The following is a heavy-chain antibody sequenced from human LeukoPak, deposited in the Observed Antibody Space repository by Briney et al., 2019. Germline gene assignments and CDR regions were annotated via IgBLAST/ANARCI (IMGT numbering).Heavy chain of an antibody. CDR1: GFTFSSYS. Sequence: GGSLRLSCAASGFTFSSYSMNWVRQAPGKGLEWVSSISSSSSYIYYADSVKGRFAISRDNAKNTLYLQMNSLRAEDTAVYYCARDRCSGGSCNLHWGQGTMVTVSS. D-gene: IGHD2-15*01. CDR2: ISSSSSYI. V-gene: IGHV3-21*04. CDR3: ARDRCSGGSCNLH. J-gene: IGHJ3*01.